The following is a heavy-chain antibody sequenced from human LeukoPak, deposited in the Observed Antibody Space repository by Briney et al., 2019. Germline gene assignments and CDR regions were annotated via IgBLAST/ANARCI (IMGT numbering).Heavy chain of an antibody. D-gene: IGHD3-22*01. J-gene: IGHJ3*02. CDR2: MNPNSGNT. V-gene: IGHV1-8*01. CDR1: GYTFTSYD. Sequence: ASVKVSCKASGYTFTSYDINWVRQATGQGLEWMGWMNPNSGNTGYAQKFQGRVTMTRNTSISTAYKELSSLRSEDTAVYYCARASQYPNYYDSSGYAFDIWGQGTMVTVSS. CDR3: ARASQYPNYYDSSGYAFDI.